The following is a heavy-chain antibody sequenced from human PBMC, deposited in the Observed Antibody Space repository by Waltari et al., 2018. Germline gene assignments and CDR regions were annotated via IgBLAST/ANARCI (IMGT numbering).Heavy chain of an antibody. CDR3: VRGPSWFDP. V-gene: IGHV4-59*01. CDR1: GGSINSYY. J-gene: IGHJ5*02. CDR2: IYYSGST. Sequence: QVQLQESGPGLVKPSETLSLTCTVSGGSINSYYWSWIRQPPGKGLEWIGYIYYSGSTNYNPSLKSRVTISVDTSKNQFSLKLSSVTAADTAVYYCVRGPSWFDPWGQGTLVTVSS.